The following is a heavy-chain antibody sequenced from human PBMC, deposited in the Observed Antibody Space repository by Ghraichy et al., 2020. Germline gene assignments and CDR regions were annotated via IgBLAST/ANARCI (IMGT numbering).Heavy chain of an antibody. D-gene: IGHD3-3*01. CDR3: TTATFGGRDY. Sequence: GSLNISCAASGFTFSNAWMSWVRQAPGKGLEWVGRIKSKTDGGTTDYAAPVKGRFTISRDDSKNTLYLQMNSLKTEDTAVYYCTTATFGGRDYWGQGTLVTVSS. CDR1: GFTFSNAW. CDR2: IKSKTDGGTT. V-gene: IGHV3-15*01. J-gene: IGHJ4*02.